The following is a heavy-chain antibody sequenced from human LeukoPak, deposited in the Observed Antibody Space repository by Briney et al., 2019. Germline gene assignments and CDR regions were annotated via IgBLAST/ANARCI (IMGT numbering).Heavy chain of an antibody. CDR2: ISGSGGST. Sequence: GGSLRLSCAASGFTFSNYAMSWVRQAPGRGLKWVSAISGSGGSTYYADSVKGRFTISRDNSQNTLHLQMNSLRAEDTAVYHCARQLGYCSDGSCYFDSWGQGTLVTVSS. J-gene: IGHJ4*02. CDR1: GFTFSNYA. CDR3: ARQLGYCSDGSCYFDS. D-gene: IGHD2-15*01. V-gene: IGHV3-23*01.